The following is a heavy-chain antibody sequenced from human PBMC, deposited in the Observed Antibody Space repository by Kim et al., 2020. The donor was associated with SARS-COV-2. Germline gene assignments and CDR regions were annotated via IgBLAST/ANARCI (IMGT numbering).Heavy chain of an antibody. D-gene: IGHD3-10*01. CDR2: ISSSSSYI. Sequence: GGSPRLSCAASGFTFSSYSMNWVRQAPGKGLEWVSSISSSSSYIYYADSVKGRFTISRDNAKNSLYLQMNSLRAEDTAVYYCAREGDGSGSYLDYWGQGTLVTVSS. CDR3: AREGDGSGSYLDY. V-gene: IGHV3-21*01. J-gene: IGHJ4*02. CDR1: GFTFSSYS.